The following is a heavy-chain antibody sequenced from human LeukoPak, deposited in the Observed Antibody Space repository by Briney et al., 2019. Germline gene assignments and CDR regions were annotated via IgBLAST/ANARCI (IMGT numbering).Heavy chain of an antibody. Sequence: SETLSLTCTVSGDSITSGSYYWSWVRQPAGKGLEWIGRTYASGNTNYNPSLKSRVTTSVDTSKNQFSLKLSSMTAADTAVYYCARGALLWFGDRMEYYFDYWGQGTLLTVSS. D-gene: IGHD3-10*01. CDR1: GDSITSGSYY. J-gene: IGHJ4*02. CDR2: TYASGNT. V-gene: IGHV4-61*02. CDR3: ARGALLWFGDRMEYYFDY.